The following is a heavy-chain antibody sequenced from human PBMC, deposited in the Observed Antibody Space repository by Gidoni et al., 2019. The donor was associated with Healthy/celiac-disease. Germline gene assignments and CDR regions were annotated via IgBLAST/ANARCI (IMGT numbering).Heavy chain of an antibody. CDR2: IYYSGST. CDR1: GCSISSGGYY. D-gene: IGHD5-18*01. Sequence: QVQLQESGPGLVKPSQTLSLTCTVSGCSISSGGYYWSWIRQHPGKGLEWIGYIYYSGSTYYNPSLKSRVTISVDTSKNQFSLKLSSVTAADTAVYYCARRGYSYGNFDYWGQGTLVTVSS. CDR3: ARRGYSYGNFDY. V-gene: IGHV4-31*03. J-gene: IGHJ4*02.